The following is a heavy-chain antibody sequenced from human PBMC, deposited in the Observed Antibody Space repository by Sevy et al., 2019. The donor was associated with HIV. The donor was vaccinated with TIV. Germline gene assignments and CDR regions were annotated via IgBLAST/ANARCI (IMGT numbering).Heavy chain of an antibody. D-gene: IGHD3-3*01. CDR2: IKQDGSEK. J-gene: IGHJ3*02. Sequence: GGSLRLSCAASGFTFSSYWMSWVRQAPGKGLEWVANIKQDGSEKYYVDSVKGRFTISRDNAKNSLYLQMNSLRAEDTAVYYCERDKRKGRFLEWLYTDYAFDIWGQGTMVTVSS. V-gene: IGHV3-7*01. CDR1: GFTFSSYW. CDR3: ERDKRKGRFLEWLYTDYAFDI.